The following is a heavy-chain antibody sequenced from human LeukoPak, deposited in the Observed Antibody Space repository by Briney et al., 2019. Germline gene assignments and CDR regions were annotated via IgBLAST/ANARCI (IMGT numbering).Heavy chain of an antibody. J-gene: IGHJ4*02. Sequence: KPSETLSLTCNVSGGSISSLYWSWTRQPPGKGLEWIGYIYCSGSTNYNPSLKSRVTISVDTSKNQFSLKLRSVTAADTAVYYCARGVGQQWPAKRLPKSYFDYWGQGTLVTVSS. V-gene: IGHV4-59*11. CDR1: GGSISSLY. CDR2: IYCSGST. CDR3: ARGVGQQWPAKRLPKSYFDY. D-gene: IGHD6-19*01.